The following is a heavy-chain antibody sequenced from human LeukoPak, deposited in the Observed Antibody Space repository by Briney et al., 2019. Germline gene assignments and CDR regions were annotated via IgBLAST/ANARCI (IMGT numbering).Heavy chain of an antibody. CDR2: IYHSGST. J-gene: IGHJ5*01. CDR3: VRNLGGFDS. V-gene: IGHV4-38-2*02. Sequence: SETLSLTCTVSGYSISSGYYWGWIRQPPGKGLEWIGSIYHSGSTYYNPSLKSRVTISVDTSKNQFSLKLSSVTAADTAVYYCVRNLGGFDSWGQGTLVIVSS. D-gene: IGHD3-16*01. CDR1: GYSISSGYY.